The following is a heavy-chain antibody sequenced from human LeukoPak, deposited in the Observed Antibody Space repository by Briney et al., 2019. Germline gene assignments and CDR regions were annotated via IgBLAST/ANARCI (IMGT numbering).Heavy chain of an antibody. CDR1: GFTFSSYG. J-gene: IGHJ2*01. V-gene: IGHV3-23*01. CDR3: AKGGGSYWYFDL. CDR2: ITGSSGTT. Sequence: GGSLRLSCAASGFTFSSYGMSWIRQVPGKGLEWVSGITGSSGTTHYADSVKGRFTISRDNSKNTLSLQMNSLTVEDAAVYYCAKGGGSYWYFDLWGRGTVVTVSS.